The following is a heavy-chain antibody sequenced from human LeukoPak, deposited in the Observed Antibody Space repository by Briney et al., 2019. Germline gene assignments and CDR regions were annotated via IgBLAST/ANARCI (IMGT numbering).Heavy chain of an antibody. CDR1: GYSFTSYW. J-gene: IGHJ4*02. CDR3: ARAPYYDYVWGSYRYHFDY. V-gene: IGHV5-51*01. D-gene: IGHD3-16*02. Sequence: GESLKISCKGSGYSFTSYWIGWVRQMPGKGLEWMGIIYPGDSDTRYSPSFQGQVTISADKSISTAYLQWSSLKASDTAMYYCARAPYYDYVWGSYRYHFDYWGQGTPVTVSS. CDR2: IYPGDSDT.